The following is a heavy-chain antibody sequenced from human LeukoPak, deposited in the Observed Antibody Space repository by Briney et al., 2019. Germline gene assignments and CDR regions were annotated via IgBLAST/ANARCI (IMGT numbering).Heavy chain of an antibody. CDR1: GFTFSSYG. CDR3: AKDRNIVVVPAASGIDY. Sequence: GGSLRLSCAASGFTFSSYGMSWVRQAPGKGLEWVSAISGSGGSTYYADSVKGRFTISRDNSKNTLYLQMNSLRAEDTAVYYCAKDRNIVVVPAASGIDYWGQGTLVTVSS. V-gene: IGHV3-23*01. CDR2: ISGSGGST. D-gene: IGHD2-2*01. J-gene: IGHJ4*02.